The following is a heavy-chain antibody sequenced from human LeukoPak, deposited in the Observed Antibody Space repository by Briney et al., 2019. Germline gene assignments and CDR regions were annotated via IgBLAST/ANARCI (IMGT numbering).Heavy chain of an antibody. CDR1: GFTFSDYY. CDR3: ARGYSSSWYDFDY. Sequence: GGSLRLSCAASGFTFSDYYMSWIRQAPGKGLEWVSYISSSGSTIYYADSVKGRFTISRDNAKNSLYLQMNSLSAEDTAVYYCARGYSSSWYDFDYWGQGTLVTVSS. V-gene: IGHV3-11*04. D-gene: IGHD6-13*01. CDR2: ISSSGSTI. J-gene: IGHJ4*02.